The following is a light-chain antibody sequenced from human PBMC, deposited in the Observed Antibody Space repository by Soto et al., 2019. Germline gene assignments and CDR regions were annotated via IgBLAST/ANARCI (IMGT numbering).Light chain of an antibody. Sequence: QSALTQPASVSGSPGQSITISCTGTSSDVGSYNLVSWYQQHPGKAPKLMIYEGSKRTSGVSNRFSGSKSGNTASLTISGLQAEDEADYYCCSYAGSSTYVVFGGGTKRTVI. CDR3: CSYAGSSTYVV. J-gene: IGLJ2*01. CDR1: SSDVGSYNL. V-gene: IGLV2-23*01. CDR2: EGS.